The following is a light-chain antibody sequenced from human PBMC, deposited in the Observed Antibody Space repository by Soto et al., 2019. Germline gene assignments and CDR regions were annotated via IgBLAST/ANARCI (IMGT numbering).Light chain of an antibody. V-gene: IGKV3-15*01. CDR1: QTISNS. Sequence: EIVMTQSPATLSVSPGEGATLSCRASQTISNSLAWYQQKPGQAPRLLIYGASTRATGIPARFSGSGSGTEFTLTISSLQSEDFAVYYCQQYNNWPPWTFGQGTKVEIK. J-gene: IGKJ1*01. CDR3: QQYNNWPPWT. CDR2: GAS.